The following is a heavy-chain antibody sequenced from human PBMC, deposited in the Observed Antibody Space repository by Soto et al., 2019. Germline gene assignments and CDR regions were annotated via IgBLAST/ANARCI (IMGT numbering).Heavy chain of an antibody. CDR3: VRYSSGWSPHGMDV. V-gene: IGHV3-74*01. CDR2: INSDGSIT. CDR1: GFTFSTYW. D-gene: IGHD6-19*01. J-gene: IGHJ6*02. Sequence: PGGSLRLSCAASGFTFSTYWMHWVRQAPGKGLVWVSRINSDGSITTYADSVKGRFTISRDNAESTLYLQMNSLRAEDTAVYYCVRYSSGWSPHGMDVWGQGTTVTVSS.